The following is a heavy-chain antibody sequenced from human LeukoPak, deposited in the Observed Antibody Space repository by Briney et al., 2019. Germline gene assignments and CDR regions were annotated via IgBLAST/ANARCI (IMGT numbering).Heavy chain of an antibody. V-gene: IGHV3-73*01. Sequence: GGSLRLSCAASGFTFSVSAKHWVRQASGKGLEWVGRIRSKANSYATAYAASVKGRFTISRDDSKNTAYLQMNSLKTEDTAVYYCTRHVDTDGYVFDYWGQGTLVTVSS. CDR3: TRHVDTDGYVFDY. CDR2: IRSKANSYAT. D-gene: IGHD5-24*01. CDR1: GFTFSVSA. J-gene: IGHJ4*02.